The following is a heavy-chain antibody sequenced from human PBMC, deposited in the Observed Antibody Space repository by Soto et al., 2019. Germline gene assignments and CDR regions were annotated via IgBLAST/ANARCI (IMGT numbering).Heavy chain of an antibody. CDR3: ARLTLSATVTTSYYYGMDV. D-gene: IGHD4-17*01. CDR2: IYPGDSDT. CDR1: GYSFTSYW. J-gene: IGHJ6*02. V-gene: IGHV5-51*01. Sequence: GESLKISCKGSGYSFTSYWIGWVRQMPGKGLEWMGIIYPGDSDTRYSPSFQGQVTISADKSISTAYLQWSSLKASDTAMYYCARLTLSATVTTSYYYGMDVWGQGXTVTVYS.